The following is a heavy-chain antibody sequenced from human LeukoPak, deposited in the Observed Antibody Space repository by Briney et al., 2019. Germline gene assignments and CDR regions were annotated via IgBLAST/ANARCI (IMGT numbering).Heavy chain of an antibody. CDR3: ARDRIKIGGYYFDY. CDR1: AFTFSDYS. J-gene: IGHJ4*02. Sequence: GGSLRLSCAASAFTFSDYSMNWVRQALGKGLEWVSYISGRSSTVYYADSVMGRFTISRDNAKNSMYLQTNSLRAEDTAVYYCARDRIKIGGYYFDYWGKEPLVTVSS. V-gene: IGHV3-48*01. CDR2: ISGRSSTV. D-gene: IGHD3-16*01.